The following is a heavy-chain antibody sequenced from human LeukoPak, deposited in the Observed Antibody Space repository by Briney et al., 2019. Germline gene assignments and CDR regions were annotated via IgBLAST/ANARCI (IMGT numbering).Heavy chain of an antibody. CDR3: ARGGNEVVADAEYFQH. J-gene: IGHJ1*01. CDR2: IYYSGST. V-gene: IGHV4-39*07. CDR1: GGSISSSSYY. Sequence: ETSETLSLTCTVSGGSISSSSYYWGWIRQPPGKGLEWIGSIYYSGSTYYNPSLKSRVTISVDTSKNQFSLKLSSVTAADTAVYYCARGGNEVVADAEYFQHWGQGTLVTVSS. D-gene: IGHD3-22*01.